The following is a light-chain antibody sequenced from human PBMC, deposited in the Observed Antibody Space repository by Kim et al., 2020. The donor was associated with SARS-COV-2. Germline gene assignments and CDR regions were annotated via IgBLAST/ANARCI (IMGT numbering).Light chain of an antibody. Sequence: DIQMTQSPSSLSALVGDTVTISCQASQDITKFINWFQQKPGKVPHLLIFDASILEPGVPSRFRGGGSGTLFTFTINNLQPEDVATYYCQQYENLPYTFGQGTKVDIK. J-gene: IGKJ2*01. CDR3: QQYENLPYT. V-gene: IGKV1-33*01. CDR2: DAS. CDR1: QDITKF.